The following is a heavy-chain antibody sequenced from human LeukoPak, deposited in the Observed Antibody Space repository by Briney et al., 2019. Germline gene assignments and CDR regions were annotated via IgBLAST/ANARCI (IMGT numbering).Heavy chain of an antibody. CDR3: ARGRRITMVRGVPYAV. Sequence: SETLSLTCAVYGGSFSGYYWSWIRQPPGKGLEWIGEINHSGSTNYNPSLKSRVTISVDTSKNQFSLKLSSVTAADTAVYHCARGRRITMVRGVPYAVWGKGTTVTVSS. CDR1: GGSFSGYY. CDR2: INHSGST. J-gene: IGHJ6*04. V-gene: IGHV4-34*01. D-gene: IGHD3-10*01.